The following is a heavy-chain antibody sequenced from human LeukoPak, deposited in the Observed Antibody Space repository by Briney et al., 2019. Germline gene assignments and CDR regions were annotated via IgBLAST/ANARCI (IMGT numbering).Heavy chain of an antibody. J-gene: IGHJ5*02. CDR3: ARVTVKPNWFDP. CDR1: GYTFTVYY. Sequence: ASVKVSCKASGYTFTVYYIHWVRQAPGQELEWMGWINPNSGGTNYAQKFQGRVTMTRDTSISTAYMELSRLRSDDTAVYYCARVTVKPNWFDPWGQGTLVTVSS. V-gene: IGHV1-2*02. CDR2: INPNSGGT. D-gene: IGHD4-17*01.